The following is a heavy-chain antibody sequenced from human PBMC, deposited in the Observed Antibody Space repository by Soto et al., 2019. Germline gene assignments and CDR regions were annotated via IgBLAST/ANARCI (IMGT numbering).Heavy chain of an antibody. J-gene: IGHJ6*02. CDR3: ARHAMVRGVLGYYSYGMDV. CDR1: GGSFSGYY. V-gene: IGHV4-34*01. CDR2: INHSGST. D-gene: IGHD3-10*01. Sequence: PSETVSLTCAVYGGSFSGYYWSCIRHPPGKGLEWIGEINHSGSTNYNPSLKSRVTISVDTSKNQFSLKLSSVTAADTAVYYCARHAMVRGVLGYYSYGMDVWGQGTTVTVSS.